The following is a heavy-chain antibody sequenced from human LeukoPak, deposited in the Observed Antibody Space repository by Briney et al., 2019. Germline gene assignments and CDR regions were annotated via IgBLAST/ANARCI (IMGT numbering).Heavy chain of an antibody. CDR1: GFSFSRYW. CDR2: IYSGGST. J-gene: IGHJ4*02. V-gene: IGHV3-66*01. D-gene: IGHD5-18*01. Sequence: PGGSLRLSCAASGFSFSRYWMSWVRQAPGKGLEWVSVIYSGGSTNYADSVKGRFTISRDNSKNTLYLQMNSLRADDTAVYYCARDPGYSYGLDYWGQGTLVTVSS. CDR3: ARDPGYSYGLDY.